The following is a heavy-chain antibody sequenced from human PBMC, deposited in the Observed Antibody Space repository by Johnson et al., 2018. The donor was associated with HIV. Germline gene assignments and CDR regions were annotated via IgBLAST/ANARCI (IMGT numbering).Heavy chain of an antibody. Sequence: QVQLVESGGGVVQPGRSLRLSCEASGFTFSNFVMHWVRQAPGKGLEWLTSISYDGANKYYADSVRGRFTISRDNSKNTLYLQMNSLRAEDTAVYYCAKLPVLYGDFDDAFNIWGQGTMVTVSS. V-gene: IGHV3-30-3*02. D-gene: IGHD4-17*01. CDR1: GFTFSNFV. J-gene: IGHJ3*02. CDR2: ISYDGANK. CDR3: AKLPVLYGDFDDAFNI.